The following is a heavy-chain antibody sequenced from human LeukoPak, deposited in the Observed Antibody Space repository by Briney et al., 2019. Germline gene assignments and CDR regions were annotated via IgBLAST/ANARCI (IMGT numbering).Heavy chain of an antibody. CDR1: GFTVCSNY. V-gene: IGHV3-53*01. Sequence: GGSLRLSCAAYGFTVCSNYMIRDGPAQGMGLEGFSDIYSGGSTYYADSVKGRVTISRDNSKNTLYLQMNSLRAEGTAVYYWERYFDIWGQGTMVTVSS. J-gene: IGHJ3*02. CDR2: IYSGGST. CDR3: ERYFDI.